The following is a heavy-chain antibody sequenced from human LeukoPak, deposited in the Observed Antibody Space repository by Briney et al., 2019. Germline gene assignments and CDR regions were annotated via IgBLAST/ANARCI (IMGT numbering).Heavy chain of an antibody. D-gene: IGHD5-18*01. CDR2: IYYSGST. V-gene: IGHV4-31*03. J-gene: IGHJ4*02. Sequence: SETLSLTCTVSGGSVSSGDYYWSWIRQHPGKGLEWIGYIYYSGSTYYNPSLKSRVTISVDTSKNQFSLKLSSVTAADTAVYYCARDSGDSYGSFDYWGQGTLVTVSS. CDR3: ARDSGDSYGSFDY. CDR1: GGSVSSGDYY.